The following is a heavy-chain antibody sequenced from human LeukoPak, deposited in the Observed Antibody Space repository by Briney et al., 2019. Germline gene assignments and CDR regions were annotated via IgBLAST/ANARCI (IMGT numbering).Heavy chain of an antibody. D-gene: IGHD1-26*01. J-gene: IGHJ4*02. CDR2: IIPILGIA. CDR1: GGTFSSYT. CDR3: ALLSGSYFIYYFDY. V-gene: IGHV1-69*02. Sequence: GASVNVSCKASGGTFSSYTISWVRQAPGQGLEWMGRIIPILGIANYAQKFQGRATITADKSTSTAYMELSSLRSEDTAVYYCALLSGSYFIYYFDYWGQGTLVTVSS.